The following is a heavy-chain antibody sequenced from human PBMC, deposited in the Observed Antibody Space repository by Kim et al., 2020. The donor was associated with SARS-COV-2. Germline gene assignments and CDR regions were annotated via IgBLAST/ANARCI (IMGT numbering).Heavy chain of an antibody. D-gene: IGHD5-18*01. CDR3: ARDAVGYSYSY. CDR2: I. J-gene: IGHJ4*02. Sequence: IYYADSVKGRFTISRDNAKNSLYLQMNSLRAEDTAVYYCARDAVGYSYSYWGQGTLVTVSS. V-gene: IGHV3-21*01.